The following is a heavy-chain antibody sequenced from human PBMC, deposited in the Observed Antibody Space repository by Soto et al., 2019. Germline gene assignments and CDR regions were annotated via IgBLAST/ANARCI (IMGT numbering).Heavy chain of an antibody. D-gene: IGHD3-10*01. CDR2: ISYDATNK. Sequence: PGGSLRLSCAASGFTFSTYAMHWLRQVPGKGLEWLAVISYDATNKYYADFVKGRFTISRDNSKNTLYLQMNSLKTEDTSLYYCARDGGAYWGQGTLVTVSS. V-gene: IGHV3-30-3*01. CDR1: GFTFSTYA. J-gene: IGHJ4*02. CDR3: ARDGGAY.